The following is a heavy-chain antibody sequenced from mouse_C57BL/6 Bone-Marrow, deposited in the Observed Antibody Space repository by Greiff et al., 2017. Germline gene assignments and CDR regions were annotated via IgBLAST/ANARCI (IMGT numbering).Heavy chain of an antibody. V-gene: IGHV5-17*01. CDR3: ARGYYYGSSYWYFDV. J-gene: IGHJ1*03. Sequence: EVQRVESGGGLVKPGGSLKLSCAASGFTFSDYGMHWVRQAPEKGLEWVAYISSGSSTIYYADTVKGRFTISRDNAKNTLFLQMTSLRSEDTAMYYCARGYYYGSSYWYFDVWGTGTTVTVSS. D-gene: IGHD1-1*01. CDR1: GFTFSDYG. CDR2: ISSGSSTI.